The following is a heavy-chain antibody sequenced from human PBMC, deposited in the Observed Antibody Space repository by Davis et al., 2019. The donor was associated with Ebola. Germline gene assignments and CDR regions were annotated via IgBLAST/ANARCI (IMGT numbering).Heavy chain of an antibody. J-gene: IGHJ4*02. CDR3: ARSTALIAVGDY. D-gene: IGHD6-19*01. CDR2: ILQTGDT. V-gene: IGHV4-4*02. Sequence: MPSETLSLTCTVSGGSLRSSNWWSWVRQSPGKGLEWIGEILQTGDTNYSPSLKGRVTISADTSRNQFSLKLTSVTAADTAVYYCARSTALIAVGDYWGQGTLVTVSS. CDR1: GGSLRSSNW.